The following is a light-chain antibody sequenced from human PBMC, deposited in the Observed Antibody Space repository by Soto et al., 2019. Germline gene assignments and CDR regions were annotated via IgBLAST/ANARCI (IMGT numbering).Light chain of an antibody. CDR1: QNIRGY. CDR2: AAS. CDR3: QQYNNWPRT. J-gene: IGKJ5*01. V-gene: IGKV1-39*01. Sequence: DIQMTQSPSSLSASVRDRVTITCRASQNIRGYLNWYQQKPGKAPKLLIYAASSLQSGIPSRFSGSGSETDFTLTISSLQSEDFAVYYCQQYNNWPRTFGQGTRLEIK.